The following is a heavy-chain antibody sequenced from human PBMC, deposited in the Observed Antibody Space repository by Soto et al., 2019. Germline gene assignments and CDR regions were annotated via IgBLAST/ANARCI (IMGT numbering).Heavy chain of an antibody. D-gene: IGHD3-22*01. V-gene: IGHV1-3*01. CDR2: INGGNGNT. J-gene: IGHJ2*01. Sequence: QVQLVQSGAEVKKPGASVKVSCKASGYSFTNYAMHWVRQAPGQGLEWMGWINGGNGNTKYSEKFQGRVTMTRDTSASTAYMELSSLRSEDTAVYYCARDRYYHDGSGLYWYFDLWGRGTLVTVSS. CDR3: ARDRYYHDGSGLYWYFDL. CDR1: GYSFTNYA.